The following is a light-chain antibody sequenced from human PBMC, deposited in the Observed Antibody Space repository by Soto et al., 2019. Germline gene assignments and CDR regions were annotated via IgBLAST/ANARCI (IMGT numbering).Light chain of an antibody. CDR1: SSDIGAYNY. CDR3: SSYGGRNNFVV. V-gene: IGLV2-8*01. J-gene: IGLJ2*01. CDR2: EVS. Sequence: QSVLTQPPSASGSPGQSVTISCTGASSDIGAYNYVSWYQQHPGKAPKLMIFEVSKRPSGVPDRFSGSKSGNTASLTVSGLQAEDEAIYYCSSYGGRNNFVVFGGGTQLTVL.